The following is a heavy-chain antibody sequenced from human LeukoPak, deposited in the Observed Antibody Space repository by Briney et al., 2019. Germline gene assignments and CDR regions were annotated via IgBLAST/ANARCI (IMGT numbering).Heavy chain of an antibody. J-gene: IGHJ4*02. V-gene: IGHV3-23*01. CDR3: ARDGLHCTGGSCESDY. CDR1: GFTFGSYS. CDR2: IDGRGT. Sequence: GGSLRLSCAASGFTFGSYSMSWVRQAPRKGLEWVSTIDGRGTYHAASVKGRFIVSRDNSRNALYLQMNGLRAEDTAVYFCARDGLHCTGGSCESDYWGQGTLVTVSS. D-gene: IGHD2-8*02.